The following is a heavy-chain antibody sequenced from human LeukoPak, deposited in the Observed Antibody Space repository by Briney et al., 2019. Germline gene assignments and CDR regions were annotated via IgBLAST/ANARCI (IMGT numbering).Heavy chain of an antibody. Sequence: PSQTLSLTCAVYGGSFSGYYWSWIRQPPGKGLEWIGEINHSGSTNYNPSLKSRVTISVDTSKNQFSLKLNSVTAADTAVYYCARRRYCSVGSCPEYFPHWGQGTLVTVSS. V-gene: IGHV4-34*01. CDR3: ARRRYCSVGSCPEYFPH. D-gene: IGHD2-15*01. J-gene: IGHJ1*01. CDR1: GGSFSGYY. CDR2: INHSGST.